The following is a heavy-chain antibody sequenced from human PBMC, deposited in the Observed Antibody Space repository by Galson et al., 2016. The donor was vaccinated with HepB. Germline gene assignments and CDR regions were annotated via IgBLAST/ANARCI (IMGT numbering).Heavy chain of an antibody. CDR3: VTGYYFEDYYFDY. CDR1: GGSISSANW. CDR2: IYHRGRT. V-gene: IGHV4-4*02. J-gene: IGHJ4*01. D-gene: IGHD3-9*01. Sequence: SETLSLTCAVSGGSISSANWWTWVRQPPGKGLEWIAEIYHRGRTKYNPSLESRVTIAIDKSKNQFSLNLSSVTAADTAVYYCVTGYYFEDYYFDYWGHGTLVTVSS.